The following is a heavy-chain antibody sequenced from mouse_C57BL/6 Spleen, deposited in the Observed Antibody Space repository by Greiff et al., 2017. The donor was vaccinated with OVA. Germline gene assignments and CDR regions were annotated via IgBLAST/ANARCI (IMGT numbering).Heavy chain of an antibody. CDR3: ARPIYDGYYVYFDY. D-gene: IGHD2-3*01. V-gene: IGHV1-55*01. CDR1: GYTFTSYW. J-gene: IGHJ2*01. CDR2: IYPGSGRT. Sequence: QVQLQQPGAELVKPGASVKMSCKASGYTFTSYWITWVKQRPGQGLEWIGEIYPGSGRTNYNEKFESKATLTVATSSSTAYMQLSSLTSEDSAVYYCARPIYDGYYVYFDYWGQGTTLTVSS.